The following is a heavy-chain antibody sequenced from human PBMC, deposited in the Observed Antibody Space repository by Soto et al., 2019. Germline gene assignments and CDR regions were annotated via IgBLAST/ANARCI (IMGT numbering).Heavy chain of an antibody. D-gene: IGHD2-2*02. CDR3: ARDRNTLYGMDV. J-gene: IGHJ6*02. V-gene: IGHV3-66*01. CDR2: IYSGDST. Sequence: EVQLVESGGGLVQPGGSPRLSCAASGFTVSSNYMSWVRQAPGKGLEWVSVIYSGDSTYYGDSVKGRFTISRDNSKNTLYLQMNSLRAEDTAVYYCARDRNTLYGMDVWGQGTTVTVSS. CDR1: GFTVSSNY.